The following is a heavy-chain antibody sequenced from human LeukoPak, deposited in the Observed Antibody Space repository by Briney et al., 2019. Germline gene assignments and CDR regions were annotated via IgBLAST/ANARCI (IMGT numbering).Heavy chain of an antibody. CDR1: GGSINNYY. D-gene: IGHD6-19*01. Sequence: SETLSLTCTVSGGSINNYYWSWIRQPPGKGLEWIGYIYTSEITTYNPALKSRVTISVDTSKNQFSLKLSSVTAADTAVYYCASHVSSGWSTLNYWGRGTLVTVSS. J-gene: IGHJ4*02. CDR3: ASHVSSGWSTLNY. CDR2: IYTSEIT. V-gene: IGHV4-4*09.